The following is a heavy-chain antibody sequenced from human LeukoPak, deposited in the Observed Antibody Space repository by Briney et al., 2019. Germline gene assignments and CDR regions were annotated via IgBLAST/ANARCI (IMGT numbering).Heavy chain of an antibody. CDR3: ASGYCSGGSCYEGWFDP. CDR1: GFTFSRFS. D-gene: IGHD2-15*01. Sequence: GGSLRLSCAASGFTFSRFSMNWVRQAPGKGLDWVAFVRDDGSSRNYAATVRGRFTISRDNAKNSLYLQMNSLRAEDTAVYYCASGYCSGGSCYEGWFDPWGQGTLVTVSS. J-gene: IGHJ5*02. CDR2: VRDDGSSR. V-gene: IGHV3-30*02.